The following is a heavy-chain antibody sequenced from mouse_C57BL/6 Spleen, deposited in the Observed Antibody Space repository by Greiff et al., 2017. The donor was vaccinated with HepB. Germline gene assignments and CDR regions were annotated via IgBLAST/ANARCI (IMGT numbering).Heavy chain of an antibody. CDR2: ISYDGSN. CDR3: AREGNYDCYYGD. CDR1: GYSITSGYY. J-gene: IGHJ2*01. Sequence: EVKLQESGPGLVKPSQSLSLTCSVTGYSITSGYYWNWIRQFPGNKLEWMGYISYDGSNNYNPSLKNRISITRDTSKNQFFLKLNSVTTEDTATYYCAREGNYDCYYGDWGQGTTLTVSS. V-gene: IGHV3-6*01. D-gene: IGHD2-3*01.